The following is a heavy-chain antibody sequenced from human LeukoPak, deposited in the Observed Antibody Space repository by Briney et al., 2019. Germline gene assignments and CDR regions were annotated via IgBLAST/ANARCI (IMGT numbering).Heavy chain of an antibody. CDR2: ISGSGGST. V-gene: IGHV3-23*01. CDR1: GFTFSSYA. J-gene: IGHJ4*02. Sequence: GGSLRLSCAASGFTFSSYAMSWVRQAPGKGLEWVSAISGSGGSTYYADSVKGRFTISRGNSKNTLYLQMNSLRAEDTAVYYCAKDNYYDFWSGYLTPDYWGQGTLVTVSS. CDR3: AKDNYYDFWSGYLTPDY. D-gene: IGHD3-3*01.